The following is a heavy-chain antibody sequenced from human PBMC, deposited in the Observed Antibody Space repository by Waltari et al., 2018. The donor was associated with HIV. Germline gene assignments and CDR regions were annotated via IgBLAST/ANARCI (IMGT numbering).Heavy chain of an antibody. CDR3: ARASYGDYEGGAFDI. V-gene: IGHV4-59*08. CDR2: IYYSGST. CDR1: GGSISSYY. D-gene: IGHD4-17*01. J-gene: IGHJ3*02. Sequence: QVQLQESGPGLVKPSETLSLTCTVSGGSISSYYWSWIRQPPGKGLEWIGYIYYSGSTNYNPSLKSRVTISVDTSKNQFSLKLSSVTAADTAMYYCARASYGDYEGGAFDIWGQGTMVTVSS.